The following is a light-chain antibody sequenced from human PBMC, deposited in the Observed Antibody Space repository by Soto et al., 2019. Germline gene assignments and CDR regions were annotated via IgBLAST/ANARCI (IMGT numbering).Light chain of an antibody. CDR3: QQTLSVPRT. J-gene: IGKJ1*01. CDR1: QNIRTY. Sequence: DIQMTQSPSTPSASVGDRVTITCRASQNIRTYLSWYQQKPGKAPTVLIYAASTLQRGVPSRFSGSTTGTDFTLTITGLQPEDSATYYSQQTLSVPRTFGLGTKVDIK. CDR2: AAS. V-gene: IGKV1-39*01.